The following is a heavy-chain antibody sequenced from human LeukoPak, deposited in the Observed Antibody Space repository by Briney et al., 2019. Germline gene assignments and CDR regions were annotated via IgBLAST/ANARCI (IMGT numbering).Heavy chain of an antibody. V-gene: IGHV4-38-2*02. CDR1: GYSISSGYY. J-gene: IGHJ6*03. CDR3: ASPGGDYYYYYMDV. CDR2: IYHSGST. Sequence: SETLSLTCTVSGYSISSGYYWGWIRQPPGKGLEWIGSIYHSGSTYYNPSLKSRVTISVDTSKNQFSLKLSSVTAADTAVYYCASPGGDYYYYYMDVWGKGTTVTVSS. D-gene: IGHD3-16*01.